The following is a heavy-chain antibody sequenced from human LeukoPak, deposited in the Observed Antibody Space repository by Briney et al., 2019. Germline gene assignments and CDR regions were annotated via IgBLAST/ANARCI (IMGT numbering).Heavy chain of an antibody. CDR1: VFIFSKYA. J-gene: IGHJ4*02. V-gene: IGHV3-23*01. CDR3: AKYRGAVVSNWYLDS. CDR2: MSRSGGST. D-gene: IGHD6-13*01. Sequence: GGSLRLSCAASVFIFSKYAMTWGRQAPGKGLEWVSTMSRSGGSTYYADSVKGRFTISRDNSKNTLYLQMNSLRAADTAIYYCAKYRGAVVSNWYLDSWGQGTLVTVSS.